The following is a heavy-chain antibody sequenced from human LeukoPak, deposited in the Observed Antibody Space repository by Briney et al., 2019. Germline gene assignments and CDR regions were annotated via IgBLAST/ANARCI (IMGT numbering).Heavy chain of an antibody. V-gene: IGHV1-2*02. J-gene: IGHJ4*02. CDR2: VNPNSGGT. Sequence: GASVKVSCKASGYTFTGYYMHWVRQVPGQALEWMGWVNPNSGGTNYAQKFQGRVTMTRDTSITTAYMELSRLRSDDTAVYYCARGFSSWYLSPYYLEYCGQGTPDTVSS. CDR3: ARGFSSWYLSPYYLEY. CDR1: GYTFTGYY. D-gene: IGHD6-13*01.